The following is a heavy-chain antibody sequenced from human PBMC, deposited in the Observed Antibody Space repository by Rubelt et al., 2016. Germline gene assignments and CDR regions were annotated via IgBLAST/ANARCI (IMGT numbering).Heavy chain of an antibody. CDR1: GGSISSSSYY. V-gene: IGHV4-39*07. D-gene: IGHD3-3*01. Sequence: QLQLQESGPGLVKPSETLSLTCTVSGGSISSSSYYWGWIRQPPGKGLEWIGSIYYSGSTYYNPSLKSRVTISVDTSKNQFSLKLSSVTAADTAVYYCARVLRFLEWLVDYWGQGTLVTVSS. CDR2: IYYSGST. J-gene: IGHJ4*02. CDR3: ARVLRFLEWLVDY.